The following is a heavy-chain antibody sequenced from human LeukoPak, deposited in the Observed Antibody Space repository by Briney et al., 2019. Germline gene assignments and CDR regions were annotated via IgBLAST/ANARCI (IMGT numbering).Heavy chain of an antibody. D-gene: IGHD2-2*02. CDR2: INHSGST. Sequence: PSETLSLTCAVYGGSFSGYYWSWIRQPPGKGLEWIGEINHSGSTNYIPSLKSRVTISVDTSKNQFSLKLSSVTAADTAVYYCARGRIVVVPAAIRVWFDPWGQGTLVTVSS. CDR3: ARGRIVVVPAAIRVWFDP. J-gene: IGHJ5*02. CDR1: GGSFSGYY. V-gene: IGHV4-34*01.